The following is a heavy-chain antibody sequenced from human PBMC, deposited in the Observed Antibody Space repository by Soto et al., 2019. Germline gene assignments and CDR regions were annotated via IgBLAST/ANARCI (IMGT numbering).Heavy chain of an antibody. Sequence: ASVKVSCKASGYTFTSYYMHWVRQAPGQGLEWMGIINPSGGSTSYAQKFQGRVTMTRDTSTSTVYMELSSLRSEDTAVYYCASVGQEWLLPATTGSWGQGTLVTVSS. CDR2: INPSGGST. CDR1: GYTFTSYY. V-gene: IGHV1-46*01. CDR3: ASVGQEWLLPATTGS. D-gene: IGHD3-3*01. J-gene: IGHJ4*02.